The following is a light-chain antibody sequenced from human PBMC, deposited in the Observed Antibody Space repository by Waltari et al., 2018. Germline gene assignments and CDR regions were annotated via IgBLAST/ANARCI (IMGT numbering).Light chain of an antibody. V-gene: IGKV1-16*02. Sequence: DIQMTQSPSSLSASVRDRVTITCRASQDISSFLAWFQLQPVKAPKSLIYAASSLHSGVPSKFSGSGSGTDFTLTISSLQPEDFATYYCQQYNIYPYTFGQGTKLEIK. CDR2: AAS. CDR3: QQYNIYPYT. CDR1: QDISSF. J-gene: IGKJ2*01.